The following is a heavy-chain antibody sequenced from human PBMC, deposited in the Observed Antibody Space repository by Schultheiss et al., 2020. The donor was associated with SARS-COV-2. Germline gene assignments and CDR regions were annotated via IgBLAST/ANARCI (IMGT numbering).Heavy chain of an antibody. V-gene: IGHV4-59*04. CDR3: AREDGYYFDY. J-gene: IGHJ4*02. CDR2: IHHSGST. Sequence: SETLSLTCTVSGGSISSYYWSWIRQPPGKGLEWIGEIHHSGSTYYNPSLKSRITMSVDTSKNQFSLKLSSVTAADTAVYYCAREDGYYFDYWGQGTLVTVSS. CDR1: GGSISSYY. D-gene: IGHD4-17*01.